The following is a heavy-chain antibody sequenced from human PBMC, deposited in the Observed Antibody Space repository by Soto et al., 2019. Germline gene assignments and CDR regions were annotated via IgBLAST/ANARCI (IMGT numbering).Heavy chain of an antibody. Sequence: QVHLQEAGPGLVKPSETLSLTCSVSGASISSNFWSWVRQPPGKGLEWLGYIYFVGTTQSNPSLNGRATISLATSTNQFTLNSASVSSADTAVYYSATHTFGSNAFFDTWGQGALLTVSS. D-gene: IGHD3-10*01. CDR3: ATHTFGSNAFFDT. J-gene: IGHJ4*02. CDR2: IYFVGTT. CDR1: GASISSNF. V-gene: IGHV4-4*09.